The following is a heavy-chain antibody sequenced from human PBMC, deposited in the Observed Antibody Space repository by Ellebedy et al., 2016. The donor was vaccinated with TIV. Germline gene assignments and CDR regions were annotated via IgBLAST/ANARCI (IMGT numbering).Heavy chain of an antibody. CDR1: GGTFRNYA. J-gene: IGHJ6*02. D-gene: IGHD4-17*01. Sequence: ASVKVSCKASGGTFRNYAITWVRQAPGQGLEWMGGITPFFGTTDYAQKFQGRVTITADESAGTAYMELSSLRYEDTAVYYCARGAVDYGDDETESDYYGMDVWGQGTTVTVSS. CDR3: ARGAVDYGDDETESDYYGMDV. CDR2: ITPFFGTT. V-gene: IGHV1-69*13.